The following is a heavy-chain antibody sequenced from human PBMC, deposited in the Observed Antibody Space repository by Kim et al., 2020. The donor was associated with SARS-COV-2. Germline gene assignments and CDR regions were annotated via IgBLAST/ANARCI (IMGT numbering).Heavy chain of an antibody. Sequence: SETLSLTCTVSGRSISSYYWSWIRQPPGKGLEWIGYIYNSGSTNYNPSLKSRVTISVDTSKNQFSLKLSSVTAADTAVYYCARHRDFSNWGQGTLVTVSS. D-gene: IGHD3-10*01. J-gene: IGHJ4*02. CDR3: ARHRDFSN. CDR1: GRSISSYY. CDR2: IYNSGST. V-gene: IGHV4-59*08.